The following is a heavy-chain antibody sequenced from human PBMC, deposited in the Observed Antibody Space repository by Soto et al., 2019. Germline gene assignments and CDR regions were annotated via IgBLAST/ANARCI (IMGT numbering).Heavy chain of an antibody. CDR3: ARQSREPTELRNYYSYMDV. V-gene: IGHV5-51*01. D-gene: IGHD1-26*01. CDR2: IYPGDSDT. CDR1: GYSFTSYW. J-gene: IGHJ6*03. Sequence: GESLKISCKGSGYSFTSYWIGWVRQMPGKGLEWMGIIYPGDSDTRYSPSFQGQVTISADKSISTAYLQWSSLKASDTAMYYCARQSREPTELRNYYSYMDVWGKGTTVTVSS.